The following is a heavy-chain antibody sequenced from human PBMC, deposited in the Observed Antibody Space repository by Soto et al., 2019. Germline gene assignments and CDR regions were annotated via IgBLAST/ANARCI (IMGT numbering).Heavy chain of an antibody. Sequence: EVQVVESGGGLVQPGGSLRLSCTATGFTFNTYTMNWVRQAPGKGLEWISYISPDGSMYYADSVKSRFTISRDNAKNSLYLQMNSLRDEDTAVYYSAKDRDYAFDYWGQGTLVTVSS. V-gene: IGHV3-48*02. CDR3: AKDRDYAFDY. CDR2: ISPDGSM. D-gene: IGHD2-2*01. J-gene: IGHJ4*02. CDR1: GFTFNTYT.